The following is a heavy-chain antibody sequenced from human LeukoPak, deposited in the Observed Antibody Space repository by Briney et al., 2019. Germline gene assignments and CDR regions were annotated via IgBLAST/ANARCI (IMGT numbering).Heavy chain of an antibody. J-gene: IGHJ4*02. CDR2: IHGTGST. CDR1: GYSLGKNYY. V-gene: IGHV4-38-2*01. Sequence: PETLSLTRAVSGYSLGKNYYWGWIRQPPGKGLEWIGRIHGTGSTSYNPSLMNRVTMSVDTSKNHFSLKLTSVTAADTAIYYCARYDSRGSASTRFDYWGQGILVTISS. CDR3: ARYDSRGSASTRFDY. D-gene: IGHD3-16*01.